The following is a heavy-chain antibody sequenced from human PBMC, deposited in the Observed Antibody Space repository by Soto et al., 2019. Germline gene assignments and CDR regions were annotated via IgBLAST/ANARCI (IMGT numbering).Heavy chain of an antibody. J-gene: IGHJ5*02. CDR3: ARAWWSSSRWFDP. D-gene: IGHD6-6*01. V-gene: IGHV3-53*01. Sequence: EVQLVEPGGGLIQPGGSPRLSCEVTGFTVSSNYMSWVRQAPGKGLEWGSVIYSGGTTYSADSVKGRFTISRDDSKNTLYLQMNSLRAEDTAVYYCARAWWSSSRWFDPWGQGTLVTVSS. CDR2: IYSGGTT. CDR1: GFTVSSNY.